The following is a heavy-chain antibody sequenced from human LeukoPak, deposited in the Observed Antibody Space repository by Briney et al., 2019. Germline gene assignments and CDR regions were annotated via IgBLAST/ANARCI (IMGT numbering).Heavy chain of an antibody. CDR2: IVVGSGNT. J-gene: IGHJ4*02. CDR3: AADLNYYDSSGSGDY. D-gene: IGHD3-22*01. CDR1: GFTFTSSA. V-gene: IGHV1-58*02. Sequence: TSVKLSCKASGFTFTSSAMQWVRQARGQRLGWLGWIVVGSGNTNYAQKFQERVTITRDMSTSTAYMELTSLRSEDTAVYYCAADLNYYDSSGSGDYWGQGTLVTVSS.